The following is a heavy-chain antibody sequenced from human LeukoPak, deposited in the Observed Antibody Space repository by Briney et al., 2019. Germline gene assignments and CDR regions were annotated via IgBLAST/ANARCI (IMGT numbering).Heavy chain of an antibody. D-gene: IGHD2-2*01. CDR1: GYTFTGYY. V-gene: IGHV1-2*02. CDR2: INPNSGGT. Sequence: ASVKVSCKASGYTFTGYYMHWVRQAPGQGLEWMGWINPNSGGTNYAQKFQGRVTMTRDTSISTAYMELSRLRSDDTAVYYCAKTRGAIVVVPAAPDMDVWGKGTTVTVSS. CDR3: AKTRGAIVVVPAAPDMDV. J-gene: IGHJ6*03.